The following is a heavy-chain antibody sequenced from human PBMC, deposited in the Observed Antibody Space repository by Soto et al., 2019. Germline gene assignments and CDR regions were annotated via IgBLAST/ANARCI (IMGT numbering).Heavy chain of an antibody. Sequence: FLTCAVYGGSFSGHSWTWIRQSPGKGLEWIGDINHSGRVNYSPSLKSRVTISLDTSKNQFSLTLSAVTAADTAMYYCSTRAYDTNGYYRFDPWGQGTLVTVSS. V-gene: IGHV4-34*01. CDR2: INHSGRV. D-gene: IGHD3-22*01. J-gene: IGHJ5*01. CDR3: STRAYDTNGYYRFDP. CDR1: GGSFSGHS.